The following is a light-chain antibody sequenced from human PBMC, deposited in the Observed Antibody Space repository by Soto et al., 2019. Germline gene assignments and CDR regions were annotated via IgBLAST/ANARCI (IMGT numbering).Light chain of an antibody. Sequence: QTVVTQSPSASASLGASVKLTCTLSSGHSSYAIAWHQQQPDKGPRYLMKLNSDGSHSKGDGIPDRFSGSSSGAERYLTISSPQSEDEADYYCQNWGTGIWVFGGGTKLTVL. CDR1: SGHSSYA. V-gene: IGLV4-69*01. CDR3: QNWGTGIWV. CDR2: LNSDGSH. J-gene: IGLJ3*02.